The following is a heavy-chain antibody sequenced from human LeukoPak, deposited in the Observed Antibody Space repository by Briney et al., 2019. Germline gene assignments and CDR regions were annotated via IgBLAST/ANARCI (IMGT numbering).Heavy chain of an antibody. CDR1: GYTFTSYG. D-gene: IGHD4-17*01. V-gene: IGHV1-18*01. CDR2: ISAYNGNT. CDR3: ARGRRVTTGGGYYYYMDV. Sequence: ASVKVSFKASGYTFTSYGISWVRQAPGQGLEWMGWISAYNGNTNYAQRLQGRVTMTTDTSTSTAYMELRSLRSDDTAVYYCARGRRVTTGGGYYYYMDVWGKGTTVNVSS. J-gene: IGHJ6*03.